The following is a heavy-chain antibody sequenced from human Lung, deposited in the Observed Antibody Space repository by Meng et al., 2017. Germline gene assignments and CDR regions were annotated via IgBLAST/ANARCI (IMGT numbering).Heavy chain of an antibody. D-gene: IGHD1-14*01. J-gene: IGHJ4*02. Sequence: QVQWVQPGAEVKKPGPSVKVACKTSGGSFSTHTFSWVRQAPGQGLEWRGGLIAVFDKTKAAPRFQDRVTFTADESTSTAYMELSSLTFDDTAVYFCARGRRNEPLFDYWGQGTRGT. CDR2: LIAVFDKT. CDR1: GGSFSTHT. V-gene: IGHV1-69*13. CDR3: ARGRRNEPLFDY.